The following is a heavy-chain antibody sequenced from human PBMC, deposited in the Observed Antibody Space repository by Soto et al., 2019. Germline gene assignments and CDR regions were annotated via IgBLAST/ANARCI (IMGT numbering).Heavy chain of an antibody. CDR3: AHRPSYCSGGSCYSGFDY. J-gene: IGHJ4*02. V-gene: IGHV2-5*02. Sequence: QITLKESGPTLVKPTQTLTLTCTFSGFALSTSGVGVGWIRQPPGKALEWLALIYWDDDKRYSPSLKSRLTITKDTSKNQVVLTMTNMDPVDTATYYCAHRPSYCSGGSCYSGFDYWGQGTLVTVSS. CDR2: IYWDDDK. CDR1: GFALSTSGVG. D-gene: IGHD2-15*01.